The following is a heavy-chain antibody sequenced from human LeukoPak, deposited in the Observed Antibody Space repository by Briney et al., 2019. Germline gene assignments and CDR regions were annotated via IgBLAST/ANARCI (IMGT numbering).Heavy chain of an antibody. CDR2: IYYSGST. CDR1: GGSISSYY. D-gene: IGHD5-24*01. V-gene: IGHV4-59*08. Sequence: SSETLSLTCTVSGGSISSYYWSWIRQPPGKGLEWIGYIYYSGSTNYNPSLKSRVTISVDTSKNQFSLKLSSVTAADTAVYYCARQGDGYNTRFDYWGQGTLVTVSS. J-gene: IGHJ4*02. CDR3: ARQGDGYNTRFDY.